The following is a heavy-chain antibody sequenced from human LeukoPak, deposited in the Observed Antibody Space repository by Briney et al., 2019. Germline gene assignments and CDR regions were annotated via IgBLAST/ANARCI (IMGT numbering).Heavy chain of an antibody. CDR1: GGSISSYY. CDR3: ATGGIFCGGTNCYEFDY. V-gene: IGHV4-59*01. CDR2: IYHSGST. D-gene: IGHD2-2*01. J-gene: IGHJ4*02. Sequence: PSETLSLTCTVSGGSISSYYWSWIRQPPGKGLEWIGYIYHSGSTNYNPSLKSRVTISVDTSKNQFSLKLSSVTAADTAVYYCATGGIFCGGTNCYEFDYWGQGTLVTVSS.